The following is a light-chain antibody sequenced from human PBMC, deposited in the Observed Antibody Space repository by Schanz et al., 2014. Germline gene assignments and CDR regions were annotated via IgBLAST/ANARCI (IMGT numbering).Light chain of an antibody. J-gene: IGLJ2*01. V-gene: IGLV2-8*01. CDR2: EVS. CDR3: SSYAGSNNVV. CDR1: SSDVGGYNY. Sequence: QSALTQPPSASGSPGQSVTISCSGTSSDVGGYNYVSWYQQHPGKAPKVMIYEVSKRPSGVPDRFSGSKSGNTASLTVSGLQAEDEADYYRSSYAGSNNVVFGGGTKLTVL.